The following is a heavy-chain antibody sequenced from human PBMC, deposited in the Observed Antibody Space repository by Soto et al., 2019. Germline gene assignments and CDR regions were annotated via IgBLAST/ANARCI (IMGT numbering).Heavy chain of an antibody. V-gene: IGHV3-23*01. Sequence: GGSLRLSCAASGFTFSSYAMSWVRQAPGKGLEWVSAISGSGGSTYYADSVKGRFTISRDNSKNTLYLQMNSLRAEDTAVYYCAKDLSDSSSWYIYYWGQGTLVTVSS. CDR2: ISGSGGST. CDR3: AKDLSDSSSWYIYY. J-gene: IGHJ4*02. CDR1: GFTFSSYA. D-gene: IGHD6-13*01.